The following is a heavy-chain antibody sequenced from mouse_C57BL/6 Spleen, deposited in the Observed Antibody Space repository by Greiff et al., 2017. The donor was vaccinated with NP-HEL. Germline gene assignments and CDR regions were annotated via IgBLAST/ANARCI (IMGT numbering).Heavy chain of an antibody. CDR3: AEGSHYFDY. J-gene: IGHJ2*01. Sequence: VKLVESGPELVKPGASVKISCKASGYAFSSSWLNWVKQRPGQGLAWIGRIYPGDGDTNYNGKFTGKATLTADKSSSTAYMQLSSLTSDDSAVYFCAEGSHYFDYWGQGTTLTVSS. CDR2: IYPGDGDT. V-gene: IGHV1-82*01. CDR1: GYAFSSSW.